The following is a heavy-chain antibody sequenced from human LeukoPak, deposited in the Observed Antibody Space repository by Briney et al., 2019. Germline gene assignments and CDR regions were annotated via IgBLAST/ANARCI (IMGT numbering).Heavy chain of an antibody. CDR2: IYYSGST. V-gene: IGHV4-30-4*08. CDR1: GGSLSSGDYY. J-gene: IGHJ4*02. D-gene: IGHD3-3*01. CDR3: ARAHDDFWSGYFTPFFDY. Sequence: SETLSLTCTVSGGSLSSGDYYWSWIRQPPGEGLEWIGYIYYSGSTYYNPSLKGRVTLPVDTSKNQFSLKLSSVTAADTAVYYCARAHDDFWSGYFTPFFDYWGQGTLVTVSS.